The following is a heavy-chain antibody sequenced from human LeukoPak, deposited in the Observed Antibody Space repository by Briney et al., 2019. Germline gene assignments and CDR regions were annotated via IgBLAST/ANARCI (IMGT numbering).Heavy chain of an antibody. J-gene: IGHJ6*02. CDR3: ARLVVVPAAIIYYYYGMDV. CDR1: GGSISSGGYY. CDR2: IYYSGST. V-gene: IGHV4-31*03. D-gene: IGHD2-2*02. Sequence: PSETLSLTCTVSGGSISSGGYYWSWIRQHPGKGLEWIGYIYYSGSTYYNPSLKSRVTISVDTSKNQFSLKLSSVTAADTAVYYCARLVVVPAAIIYYYYGMDVWGQGTTVTVSS.